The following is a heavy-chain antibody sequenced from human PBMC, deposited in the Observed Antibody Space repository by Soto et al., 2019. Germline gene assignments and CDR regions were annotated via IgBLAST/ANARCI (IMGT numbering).Heavy chain of an antibody. Sequence: SETLSLTCTVSGGSISSYYWSWIRQPPGKGLEWIGYIYYSGSTNYNPSLKSRVTISVDTSKNQFSLKLSSVTAADTAVYYCARLSICGVVKLFDYWGQGTLVTVSS. J-gene: IGHJ4*02. D-gene: IGHD3-3*01. CDR2: IYYSGST. CDR3: ARLSICGVVKLFDY. V-gene: IGHV4-59*01. CDR1: GGSISSYY.